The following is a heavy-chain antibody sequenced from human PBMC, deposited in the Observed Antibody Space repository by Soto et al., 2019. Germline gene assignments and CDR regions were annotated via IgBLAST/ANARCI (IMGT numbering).Heavy chain of an antibody. CDR2: INPSGGST. V-gene: IGHV1-46*01. CDR1: GYTNASYY. J-gene: IGHJ4*02. CDR3: ARDSPLELVAVHEFAY. D-gene: IGHD5-12*01. Sequence: GTSVKVTWEACGYTNASYYMRWVRQSPEQGLEWMGIINPSGGSTSYAQKFQGRVTMTRDTSTSTVYMELSSLRSEDTAVYYCARDSPLELVAVHEFAYWGQGTLVTVSS.